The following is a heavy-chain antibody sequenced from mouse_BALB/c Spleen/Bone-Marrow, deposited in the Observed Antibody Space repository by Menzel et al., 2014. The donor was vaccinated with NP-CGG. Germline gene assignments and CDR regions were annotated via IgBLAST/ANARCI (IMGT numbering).Heavy chain of an antibody. Sequence: EVKLVESGGGLVKPGGSLKLSCAASGFTFSSYAMSWVRQTPEKRLEWVATISSGGSYTYYPDSVKGRFTISRDNAKNTLYLQMSSLRSEDTAMYYCARHITTVVADYWGRGTTLTVSS. CDR3: ARHITTVVADY. J-gene: IGHJ2*01. CDR2: ISSGGSYT. V-gene: IGHV5-9-3*01. D-gene: IGHD1-1*01. CDR1: GFTFSSYA.